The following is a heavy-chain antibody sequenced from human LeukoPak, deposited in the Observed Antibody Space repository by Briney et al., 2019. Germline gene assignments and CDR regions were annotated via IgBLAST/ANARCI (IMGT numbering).Heavy chain of an antibody. V-gene: IGHV3-33*03. J-gene: IGHJ6*03. Sequence: PGRSLRPSCAASGFTFSSYGMHWVRQAPGKGLEWVAVIWHDGSSEYYADSVKGRFTISRDNSKNTLYLQMNSLRAEDTAVYYCAKSSCTSCYNYYYMDVWGKGTTVTVSS. CDR3: AKSSCTSCYNYYYMDV. CDR1: GFTFSSYG. CDR2: IWHDGSSE. D-gene: IGHD2-2*02.